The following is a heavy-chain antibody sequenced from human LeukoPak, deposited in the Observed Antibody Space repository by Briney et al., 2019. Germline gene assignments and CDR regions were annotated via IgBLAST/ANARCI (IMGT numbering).Heavy chain of an antibody. Sequence: SETLSLTCTVSSGSISSSDYYWGWIRQAPGKGLEWIGNIYYSGSTYYNPSLKSRVTISVDTSNNQFSLKLSSVTAADTAVYYCARWVATPRGYFDYWGQGTLVTVSS. CDR3: ARWVATPRGYFDY. CDR2: IYYSGST. D-gene: IGHD5-12*01. CDR1: SGSISSSDYY. J-gene: IGHJ4*02. V-gene: IGHV4-39*01.